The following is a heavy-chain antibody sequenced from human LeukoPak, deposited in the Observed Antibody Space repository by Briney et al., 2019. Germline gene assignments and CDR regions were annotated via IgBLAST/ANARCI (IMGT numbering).Heavy chain of an antibody. D-gene: IGHD6-6*01. CDR3: ARRPYYGTSSAWNWFDP. CDR2: ISSSGDSV. Sequence: GGSLRLSCAVSGFTFSDYYMSWIRQAPGKGLEWVSYISSSGDSVYYADSVKGRFTISRDNAKNSLYLQMNSLRAEDTAVYYCARRPYYGTSSAWNWFDPWGQGTLVTVSS. CDR1: GFTFSDYY. V-gene: IGHV3-11*01. J-gene: IGHJ5*02.